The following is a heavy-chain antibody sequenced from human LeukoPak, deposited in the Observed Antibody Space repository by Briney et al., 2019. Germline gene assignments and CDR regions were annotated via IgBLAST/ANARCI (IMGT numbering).Heavy chain of an antibody. CDR3: ARDWRSGYYLSWFDP. D-gene: IGHD3-22*01. CDR1: GFTFSSYA. CDR2: IYTSGST. J-gene: IGHJ5*02. Sequence: GSLRLSCAASGFTFSSYAMSWIRQPAGKGLEWIGRIYTSGSTNYNPSLKSRVTMSVDTSKNQFSLKLSSVTAADTAVYYCARDWRSGYYLSWFDPWGQGTLVTVSS. V-gene: IGHV4-4*07.